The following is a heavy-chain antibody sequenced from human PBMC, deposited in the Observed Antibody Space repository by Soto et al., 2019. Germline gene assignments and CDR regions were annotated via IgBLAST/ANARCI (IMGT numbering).Heavy chain of an antibody. CDR3: ARGDFDSSANYYAGWFDP. V-gene: IGHV1-2*02. D-gene: IGHD3-22*01. CDR1: GYTFTAYY. J-gene: IGHJ5*02. Sequence: QVQLVQSGAEVKKPGASVKVSCKASGYTFTAYYMHWLRQAPGEGLEWMGWINPNRGCTKYAQKFQGRITMTNDTAISTAYMELSRLGSDDTAVYYCARGDFDSSANYYAGWFDPWGQGTLVTVSS. CDR2: INPNRGCT.